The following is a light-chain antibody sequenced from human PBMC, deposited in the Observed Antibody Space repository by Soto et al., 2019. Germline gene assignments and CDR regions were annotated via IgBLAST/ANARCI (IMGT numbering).Light chain of an antibody. CDR3: AAWDASLNGVI. CDR2: SNN. V-gene: IGLV1-44*01. CDR1: SSNIGTYT. J-gene: IGLJ2*01. Sequence: QAVVTQPPSASGTPGQRVTISCSGSSSNIGTYTVNWYQQVPGTAPKLLIYSNNQRPSGVPDRFSGSKSGTSASLAICGLQSEDEADYYCAAWDASLNGVIFGGGTQLTVL.